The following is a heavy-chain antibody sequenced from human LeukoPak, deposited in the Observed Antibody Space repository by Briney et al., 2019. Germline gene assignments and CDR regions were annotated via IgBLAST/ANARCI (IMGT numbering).Heavy chain of an antibody. J-gene: IGHJ6*02. CDR1: GGSFSGYY. V-gene: IGHV4-34*01. D-gene: IGHD2-2*01. Sequence: SETLSLTCAVYGGSFSGYYWSRIRQPPGKGLEWIGEINHSGSTNYNPSLKSRVTISVDTSKNQFSLKLSSVTAADTAVYYCARMGLYCSSTSCKNYYYYGMDVWGQGTTVTVSS. CDR2: INHSGST. CDR3: ARMGLYCSSTSCKNYYYYGMDV.